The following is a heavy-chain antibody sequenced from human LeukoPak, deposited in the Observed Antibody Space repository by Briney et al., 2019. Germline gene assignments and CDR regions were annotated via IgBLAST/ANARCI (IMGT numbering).Heavy chain of an antibody. J-gene: IGHJ4*02. CDR3: AKGSVNYDILTGSYFDY. V-gene: IGHV3-23*01. Sequence: PGGSLRLSCAASGFTFSSYAMSWVRQAPGKGLEWVSAISGSGGSTYYADSVKGRFTISRDNSKNTLSLQMNSLRAEDTAVYYCAKGSVNYDILTGSYFDYWGQGTLVTVSS. CDR2: ISGSGGST. CDR1: GFTFSSYA. D-gene: IGHD3-9*01.